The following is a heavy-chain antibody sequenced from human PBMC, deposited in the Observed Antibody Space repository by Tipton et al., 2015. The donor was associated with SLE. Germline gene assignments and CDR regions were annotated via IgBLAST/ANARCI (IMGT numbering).Heavy chain of an antibody. Sequence: TLSLTCNVSGVSSSCSYWRWIRQPAGKGLEGVGRIYTSGATDDNPSLNSRVTMSVDMSKNQIFLKMTSVTAADSAVYFCARGWLNNAFDIWGQGTRVTVSS. CDR2: IYTSGAT. CDR1: GVSSSCSY. D-gene: IGHD2/OR15-2a*01. CDR3: ARGWLNNAFDI. J-gene: IGHJ3*02. V-gene: IGHV4-4*07.